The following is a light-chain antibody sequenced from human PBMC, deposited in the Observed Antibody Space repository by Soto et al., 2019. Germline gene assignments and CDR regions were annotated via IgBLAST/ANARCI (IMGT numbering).Light chain of an antibody. CDR3: SSYTTSTPYVV. J-gene: IGLJ2*01. CDR2: DVS. V-gene: IGLV2-14*01. Sequence: QSALTQPASVSGSPGQSITIYCTRTSSDVGGYNYVSWYQQHPGKAPKLMIYDVSNRPSGVSIRFSGSKSGNTASLTISGLQADDEADYYCSSYTTSTPYVVFGGGTKLTVL. CDR1: SSDVGGYNY.